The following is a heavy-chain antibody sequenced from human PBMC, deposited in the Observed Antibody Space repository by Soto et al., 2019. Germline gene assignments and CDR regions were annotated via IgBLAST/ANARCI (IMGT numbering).Heavy chain of an antibody. CDR3: AREFPPLYSSGWYDAFDI. CDR2: TYYRSRWYY. V-gene: IGHV6-1*01. J-gene: IGHJ3*02. Sequence: PAQTLSLTCVISGDSVSSNSGAWNWIRQSPSRGLEWLGRTYYRSRWYYDYAVSVKSRITIDPDTSKNQFSLQLNSVTPEDTAVYYCAREFPPLYSSGWYDAFDIWGQGTMVTVSS. CDR1: GDSVSSNSGA. D-gene: IGHD6-19*01.